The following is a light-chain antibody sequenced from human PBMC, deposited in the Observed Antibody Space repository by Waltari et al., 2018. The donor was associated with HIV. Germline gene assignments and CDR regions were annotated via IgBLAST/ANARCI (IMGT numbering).Light chain of an antibody. CDR1: SSDVGNSNL. CDR2: EVI. Sequence: QSALTQPASVSASPGQSITISCTATSSDVGNSNLVSWYQQHPGKAPKLIIYEVIKRPSGISNRFSGSKSGNTASLTISGLQAEDEADYYCCSFAGSNTWVFGGGTKLTVL. J-gene: IGLJ3*02. CDR3: CSFAGSNTWV. V-gene: IGLV2-23*02.